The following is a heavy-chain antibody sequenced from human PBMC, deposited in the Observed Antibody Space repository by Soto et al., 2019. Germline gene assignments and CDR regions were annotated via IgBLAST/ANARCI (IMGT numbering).Heavy chain of an antibody. V-gene: IGHV3-23*01. Sequence: PGGSLRLSCAASGFTFSSYAMSWVRQAPGKGLEWVSAISGSGGSTYYADSVKGRFTISRDNSKNTLYLQMNSLRAEDTAVYYCAKIASPIKYYDYSWGSQADSYYYMDFWGTGTTVTVSS. CDR2: ISGSGGST. D-gene: IGHD3-16*01. CDR3: AKIASPIKYYDYSWGSQADSYYYMDF. J-gene: IGHJ6*03. CDR1: GFTFSSYA.